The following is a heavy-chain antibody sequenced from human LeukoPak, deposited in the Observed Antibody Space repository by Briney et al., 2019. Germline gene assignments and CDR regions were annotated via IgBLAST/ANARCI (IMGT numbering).Heavy chain of an antibody. CDR2: ISYDGSNK. Sequence: QPGGSLRLSCAASGFTFSSYAMHWVRQAPGKGLEWVAVISYDGSNKYYADSVKGRFTISRDNSKNTLYLQMNSPRAEGTAVYYCAREDALNWGQGTLVTVSS. CDR1: GFTFSSYA. V-gene: IGHV3-30-3*01. J-gene: IGHJ4*02. CDR3: AREDALN.